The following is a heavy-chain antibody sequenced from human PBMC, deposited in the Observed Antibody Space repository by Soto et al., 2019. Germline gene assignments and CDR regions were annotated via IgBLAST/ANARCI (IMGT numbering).Heavy chain of an antibody. J-gene: IGHJ4*02. CDR1: GFTFSSYS. Sequence: GGSLRLSCAASGFTFSSYSMNWVRQAPGNGLEWVSSISSSSSYIYYADSVKGRFTISRDNAKNSLYLQMNSLRAEDTAVYYCARDQSSSGWYGLWGQGTLVTVSS. D-gene: IGHD6-19*01. CDR2: ISSSSSYI. CDR3: ARDQSSSGWYGL. V-gene: IGHV3-21*01.